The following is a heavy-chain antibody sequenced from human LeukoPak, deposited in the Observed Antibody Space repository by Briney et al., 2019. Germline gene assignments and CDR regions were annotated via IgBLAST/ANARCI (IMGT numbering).Heavy chain of an antibody. V-gene: IGHV4-34*01. D-gene: IGHD5-18*01. CDR1: GGSFSGYY. CDR2: INHSGNT. CDR3: ARAGDKRGYSYGYFHY. Sequence: PETLSLTCAVYGGSFSGYYWSWIRRPPGKGLEWIGEINHSGNTNYNPSLKSRVTISVDTSKNQFSLKLSSVTAADTAVYYCARAGDKRGYSYGYFHYWGQGTLVTVSS. J-gene: IGHJ4*02.